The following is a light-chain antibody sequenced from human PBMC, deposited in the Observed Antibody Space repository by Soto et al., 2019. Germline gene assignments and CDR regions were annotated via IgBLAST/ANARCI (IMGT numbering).Light chain of an antibody. V-gene: IGLV1-40*01. CDR1: SSNIGAGYD. CDR2: GNS. Sequence: QSVLTQPPSVSGAPGQRVTISCTGSSSNIGAGYDVHWYQQVPGTAPKLLIYGNSNRPSGVPDRFSGSKSGTSASLAITGLQPEDEADYYCNSYTTRTTYVFGTGTKVTVL. CDR3: NSYTTRTTYV. J-gene: IGLJ1*01.